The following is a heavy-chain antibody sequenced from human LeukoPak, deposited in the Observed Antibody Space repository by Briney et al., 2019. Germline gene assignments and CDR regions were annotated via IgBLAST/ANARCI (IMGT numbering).Heavy chain of an antibody. J-gene: IGHJ4*02. CDR3: SCGYYYAY. Sequence: PGGSLRLSCAASGFIFSDHYMDWVRQAPGKGLEWVGRTRNKANSYSTEYAASVKGRFTISRDDSTNSLYLQMNSLKTEDTAVYYCSCGYYYAYWGQGTLVTVSS. CDR2: TRNKANSYST. D-gene: IGHD3-22*01. V-gene: IGHV3-72*01. CDR1: GFIFSDHY.